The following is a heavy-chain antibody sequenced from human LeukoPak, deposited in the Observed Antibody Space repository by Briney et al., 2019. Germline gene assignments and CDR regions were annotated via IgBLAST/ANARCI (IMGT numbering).Heavy chain of an antibody. CDR1: GFIFSGYW. Sequence: GGSLRLSCAASGFIFSGYWMTWVRQAPGKGLEWVSAISGSGGSTYYADSVKGRFTISRDNSKNTLYLQMNSLRAEDTAVYYCAKARVKMVRGVINWFDPWGQGTLVTVSS. CDR2: ISGSGGST. CDR3: AKARVKMVRGVINWFDP. J-gene: IGHJ5*02. D-gene: IGHD3-10*01. V-gene: IGHV3-23*01.